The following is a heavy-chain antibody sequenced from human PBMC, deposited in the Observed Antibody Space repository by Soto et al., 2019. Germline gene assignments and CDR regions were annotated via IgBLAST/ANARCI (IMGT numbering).Heavy chain of an antibody. J-gene: IGHJ4*02. CDR2: ISYDGSNK. CDR1: GFTFSSYG. Sequence: QVQLVESGGGVVRPGRSLRLSCAASGFTFSSYGMHWVRQAPGKGLEWVAVISYDGSNKYYADSVKGRFTISRDNSKNTLYRQMNSLRAEDTAVYYCAKDQADSSGWDYWGQGTLVTVSS. CDR3: AKDQADSSGWDY. D-gene: IGHD6-19*01. V-gene: IGHV3-30*18.